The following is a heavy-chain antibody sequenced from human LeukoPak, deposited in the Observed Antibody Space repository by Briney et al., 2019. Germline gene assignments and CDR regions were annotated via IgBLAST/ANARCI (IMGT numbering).Heavy chain of an antibody. Sequence: ASVKVSCKASGYTFTNYGISWVRQAPGQGLEWMGWISPYNGNTNYAQKFQGRVTMTTDTSTSTAYMELRSLRSDDTAVYYCARDQIGIAESDTTRGRSNWFDPWGQGTLVTVSS. V-gene: IGHV1-18*01. CDR3: ARDQIGIAESDTTRGRSNWFDP. D-gene: IGHD6-13*01. CDR2: ISPYNGNT. J-gene: IGHJ5*02. CDR1: GYTFTNYG.